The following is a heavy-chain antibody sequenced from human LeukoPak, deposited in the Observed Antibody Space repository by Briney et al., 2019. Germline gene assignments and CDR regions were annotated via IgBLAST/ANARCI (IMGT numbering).Heavy chain of an antibody. CDR2: IIPIFGTA. Sequence: GSSVKVSCKASGGTFSSYAISWVRQAPGQGLEWMGGIIPIFGTANYAQKFQGRVTMTTDTSISTAYMELSRLRSDDTAVYYCVTLLSNAAFDYWGQGTLVTVSS. CDR1: GGTFSSYA. D-gene: IGHD6-25*01. V-gene: IGHV1-69*05. J-gene: IGHJ4*02. CDR3: VTLLSNAAFDY.